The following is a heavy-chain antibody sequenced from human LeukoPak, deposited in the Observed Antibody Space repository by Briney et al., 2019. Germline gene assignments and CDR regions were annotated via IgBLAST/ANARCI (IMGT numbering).Heavy chain of an antibody. CDR3: ARHGIAERPEEFDY. V-gene: IGHV4-59*08. J-gene: IGHJ4*02. CDR2: NHYSGST. Sequence: SETLSLTCTVSGGSISRYYWSWIRQSPGKGPEWIGYNHYSGSTNYNPSLKSRVTISVDRSKNELSLKLSSATAADTAVYYCARHGIAERPEEFDYWGQGTLVTVSS. D-gene: IGHD6-6*01. CDR1: GGSISRYY.